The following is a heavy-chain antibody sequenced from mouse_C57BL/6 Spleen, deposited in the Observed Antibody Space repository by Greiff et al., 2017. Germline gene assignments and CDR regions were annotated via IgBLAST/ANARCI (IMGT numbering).Heavy chain of an antibody. CDR3: ARPGYGSSYGYFDV. CDR2: ISNGGGST. D-gene: IGHD1-1*01. Sequence: DVKLVDSGGGLVQPGGSLKLSCAASGFTFSDYYMYWVRQTPEKRLEWVAYISNGGGSTYYPDTVKGRFTISRDNAKNTLYLQMSRLKSEDTAMYYCARPGYGSSYGYFDVWGTGTTVTVSS. J-gene: IGHJ1*03. CDR1: GFTFSDYY. V-gene: IGHV5-12*01.